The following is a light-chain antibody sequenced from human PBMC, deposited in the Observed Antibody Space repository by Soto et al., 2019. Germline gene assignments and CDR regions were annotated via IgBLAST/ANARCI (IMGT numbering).Light chain of an antibody. CDR3: QQRSNWPLT. Sequence: SVFPESAGTQSLSPVERATLSCSASQSVSSYLAWYQQKPGQAPRPLIYDASNRATGIPARFSGSGSGTDFTLTISSLEPEDFAVYYCQQRSNWPLTFGGGTKVDTK. J-gene: IGKJ4*01. V-gene: IGKV3-11*01. CDR2: DAS. CDR1: QSVSSY.